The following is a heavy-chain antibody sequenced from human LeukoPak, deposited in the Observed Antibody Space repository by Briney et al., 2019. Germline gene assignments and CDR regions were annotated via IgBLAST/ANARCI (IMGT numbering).Heavy chain of an antibody. D-gene: IGHD2-21*01. V-gene: IGHV1-2*02. CDR1: GYTFTGYY. Sequence: ASVKVSCKASGYTFTGYYMHWVRQAPGQGLEWMGWINPNSGDTKYEQKFQGRVTMTRDTSISTAYMELSRLRSDDTAVYYCARESIPYCGGDCPFDYWGQGTLVTVSS. J-gene: IGHJ4*02. CDR2: INPNSGDT. CDR3: ARESIPYCGGDCPFDY.